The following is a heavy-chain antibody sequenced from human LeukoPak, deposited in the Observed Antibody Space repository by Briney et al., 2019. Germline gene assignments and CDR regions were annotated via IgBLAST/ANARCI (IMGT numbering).Heavy chain of an antibody. V-gene: IGHV4-34*01. CDR1: VGSFSCYY. CDR2: INHSGST. CDR3: AIPGGPIMVDY. Sequence: PSETLSLTCAVYVGSFSCYYWSWIRQPPGKGLEWIGEINHSGSTNYNPSLKSRVTISVDTSKNQFSLKLRSVTAADTAVYYCAIPGGPIMVDYWGQGTLVTVSS. D-gene: IGHD3-16*01. J-gene: IGHJ4*02.